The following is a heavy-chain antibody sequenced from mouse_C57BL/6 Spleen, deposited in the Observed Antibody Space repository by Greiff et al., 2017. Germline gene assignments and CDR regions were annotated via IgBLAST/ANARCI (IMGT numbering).Heavy chain of an antibody. CDR2: IDPSDSET. D-gene: IGHD2-4*01. CDR3: AREENYEGFAY. J-gene: IGHJ3*01. Sequence: QVQLQQPGAELVRPGSSVKLSCKASGYTFTSYWMHWVKQRPIQGLEWIGNIDPSDSETHYNQKFKDKATLTVDKSSSTAYMQLSSLTSEDSAVYCCAREENYEGFAYWGQGTLVTVSA. V-gene: IGHV1-52*01. CDR1: GYTFTSYW.